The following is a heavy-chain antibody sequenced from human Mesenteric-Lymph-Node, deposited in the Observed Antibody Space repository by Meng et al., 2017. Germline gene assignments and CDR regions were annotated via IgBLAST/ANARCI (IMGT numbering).Heavy chain of an antibody. D-gene: IGHD3-22*01. Sequence: VQLQRPGPSLVAPPWTLALTRTVSGGSIANRNWWCWFRLPPGKGLEWIGEVYLGGTIHHHPSLQSRVTISLDKAKAHLSLKLASVTAADTAVYYCASLKDYDARGYYYFESWGQGTLVTVSS. CDR2: VYLGGTI. J-gene: IGHJ4*02. CDR3: ASLKDYDARGYYYFES. V-gene: IGHV4-4*03. CDR1: GGSIANRNW.